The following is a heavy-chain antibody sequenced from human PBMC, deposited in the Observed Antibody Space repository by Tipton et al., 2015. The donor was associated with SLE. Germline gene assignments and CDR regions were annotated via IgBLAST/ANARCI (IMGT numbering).Heavy chain of an antibody. CDR3: AKVGATILPGNFDY. Sequence: SLRLSCVASGLTFSNYAMSWVRQAPGKGLEWVSVMYSGGTTYYADSVKGRFTISRDNSRSTLYLYMNSLRTEDTALYYCAKVGATILPGNFDYWGQGTLVTVSS. V-gene: IGHV3-23*03. CDR1: GLTFSNYA. J-gene: IGHJ4*02. D-gene: IGHD1-26*01. CDR2: MYSGGTT.